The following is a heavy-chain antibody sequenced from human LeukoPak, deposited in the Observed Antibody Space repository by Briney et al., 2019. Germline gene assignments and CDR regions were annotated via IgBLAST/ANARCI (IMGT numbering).Heavy chain of an antibody. CDR3: ARFGSWSGYYTGLAWFDP. D-gene: IGHD3-3*01. Sequence: SVKVSCKASGGTFSSYAISWVRQAPGQGLEWMGGIIPIFGTANYAQKFQGRVTITADKSTSTAYMELSSLGSEDTAVYYCARFGSWSGYYTGLAWFDPWGQGTLVTVSS. V-gene: IGHV1-69*06. CDR1: GGTFSSYA. CDR2: IIPIFGTA. J-gene: IGHJ5*02.